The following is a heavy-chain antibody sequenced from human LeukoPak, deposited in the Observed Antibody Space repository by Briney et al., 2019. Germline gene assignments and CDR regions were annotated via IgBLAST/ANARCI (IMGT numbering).Heavy chain of an antibody. CDR3: ARDRPRMTSDYYYGMDV. V-gene: IGHV1-18*01. CDR2: ISAYNGNT. D-gene: IGHD2-21*02. CDR1: GGTFSSYA. Sequence: ASVKVSCKASGGTFSSYAISWVRQAPGQGLEWMGWISAYNGNTNYAQKLQGRVTMTTDTSTSTAYMELRSLRSDDTAVYYCARDRPRMTSDYYYGMDVWGQGTTVTVSS. J-gene: IGHJ6*02.